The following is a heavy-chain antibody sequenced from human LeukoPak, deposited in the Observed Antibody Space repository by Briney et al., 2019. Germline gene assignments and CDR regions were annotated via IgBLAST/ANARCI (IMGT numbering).Heavy chain of an antibody. V-gene: IGHV3-64*01. CDR1: GFTFSSYA. CDR3: AREGQLWSLDY. J-gene: IGHJ4*02. Sequence: GGSLRLSCAASGFTFSSYAMHWVRQAPGKGLEYVSAISSNGGSTYYANSVKSRFTISRDNSKNTLYLQMGSLRAEDMAVYYCAREGQLWSLDYWGQGTLVTVSS. D-gene: IGHD5-18*01. CDR2: ISSNGGST.